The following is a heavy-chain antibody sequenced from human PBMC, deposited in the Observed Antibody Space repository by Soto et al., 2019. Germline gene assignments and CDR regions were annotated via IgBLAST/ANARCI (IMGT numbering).Heavy chain of an antibody. CDR2: IIPIFGTA. D-gene: IGHD3-22*01. CDR3: ARDPYYYDSSGPHDAFDI. V-gene: IGHV1-69*13. Sequence: SVKVCCKASGGAFGSYAIRWVRQAPGQGLEWMGGIIPIFGTANYAQKFQGRVTITADESTSTAYMELSSLRSEDTAVYYCARDPYYYDSSGPHDAFDIWGQGTMVTVS. J-gene: IGHJ3*02. CDR1: GGAFGSYA.